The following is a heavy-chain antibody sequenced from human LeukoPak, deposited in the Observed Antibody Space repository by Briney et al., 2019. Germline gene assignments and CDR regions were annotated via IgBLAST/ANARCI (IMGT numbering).Heavy chain of an antibody. V-gene: IGHV3-23*01. J-gene: IGHJ2*01. D-gene: IGHD6-6*01. CDR1: GSTFSSCA. Sequence: GGSLRLSCAASGSTFSSCAMGWVRQPPGKGLEWVSGITGDGGGAYYTDSVKGRFTISRDNSKNTLYLQMNSLRAEDTALYYCANARGTSSSYFDLWGRGTLVTVSS. CDR3: ANARGTSSSYFDL. CDR2: ITGDGGGA.